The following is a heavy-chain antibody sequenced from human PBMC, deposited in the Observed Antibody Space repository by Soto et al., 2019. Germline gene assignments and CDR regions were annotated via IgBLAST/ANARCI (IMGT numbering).Heavy chain of an antibody. CDR2: IYFRGNT. D-gene: IGHD5-12*01. CDR1: GDSINSDKDY. CDR3: ARLEGLATISYYFDF. V-gene: IGHV4-39*01. Sequence: SETLSLTCSVSGDSINSDKDYWGWIRQPPGKGLEWIGSIYFRGNTYYNPSLQTRVTISLDKSKSQFSLKLNSVTAADSAVYFCARLEGLATISYYFDFWGQGALVTVSS. J-gene: IGHJ4*02.